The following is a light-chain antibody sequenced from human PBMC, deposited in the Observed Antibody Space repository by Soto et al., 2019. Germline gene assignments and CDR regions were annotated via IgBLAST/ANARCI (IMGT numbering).Light chain of an antibody. Sequence: QSVLTQPPSVSGAPGKRVTISCTGSSSNIGANYDVHWYQQLPETAPKLLIYGNSNRSSGVPDRFSGSKSGTSASLAITGLQAEDEADYYCQSYDSSLSGYVFGTGTKLTVL. J-gene: IGLJ1*01. CDR1: SSNIGANYD. CDR3: QSYDSSLSGYV. V-gene: IGLV1-40*01. CDR2: GNS.